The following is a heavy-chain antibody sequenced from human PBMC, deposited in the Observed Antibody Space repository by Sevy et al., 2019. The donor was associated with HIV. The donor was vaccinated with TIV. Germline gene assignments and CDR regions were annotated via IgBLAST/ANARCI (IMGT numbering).Heavy chain of an antibody. CDR1: GFTFSSYA. D-gene: IGHD3-22*01. V-gene: IGHV3-23*01. CDR2: ISGSGGST. J-gene: IGHJ4*02. CDR3: AKVFGYYYDSCGDIDY. Sequence: GGSLRLSCAASGFTFSSYAVSWVRQAPGKGLEWVSAISGSGGSTYYADSVKGRFTISRDNSKNTLYLQMNSLRAEDTAVYYCAKVFGYYYDSCGDIDYWGQGTLVTVSS.